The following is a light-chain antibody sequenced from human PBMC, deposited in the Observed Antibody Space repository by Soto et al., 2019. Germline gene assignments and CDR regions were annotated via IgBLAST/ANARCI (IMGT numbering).Light chain of an antibody. Sequence: SPSDLSACTGGPVTITCRASQSISRYLAWYQQKPGKAPKLLIYAASTLQSGIPSRFSGTGSGTEFTLTISSLQPQDFTTYYCQQCNNWPLTFGQGTKVDIK. CDR1: QSISRY. CDR2: AAS. J-gene: IGKJ1*01. CDR3: QQCNNWPLT. V-gene: IGKV1-8*01.